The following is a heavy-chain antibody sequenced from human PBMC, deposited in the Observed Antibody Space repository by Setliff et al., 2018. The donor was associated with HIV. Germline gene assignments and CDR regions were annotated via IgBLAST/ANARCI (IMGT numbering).Heavy chain of an antibody. CDR2: IYYSGSA. J-gene: IGHJ4*02. CDR1: RDSIRNGAYY. Sequence: SETLSLTCTVSRDSIRNGAYYWGWIRQPPGKGLEWIGSIYYSGSAYYNPSLKSRVTLSVDTSENQFSLRLSSVTAADTAVYFCARGGTVSADLDSWGQGTLVTVSS. D-gene: IGHD6-19*01. V-gene: IGHV4-39*07. CDR3: ARGGTVSADLDS.